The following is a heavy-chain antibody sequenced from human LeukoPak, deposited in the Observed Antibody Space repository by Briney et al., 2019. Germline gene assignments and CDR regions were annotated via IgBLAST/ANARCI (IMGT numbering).Heavy chain of an antibody. D-gene: IGHD3-22*01. J-gene: IGHJ5*02. CDR3: ARVGYYYDSSGYYSGWFDP. CDR2: INPNSGGT. CDR1: GYTFTGYY. V-gene: IGHV1-2*02. Sequence: ASVKVSCKASGYTFTGYYMHWVRQALGQGLEWMGWINPNSGGTNYAQKFQGRVTMTRDTSISTAYMELSRLRSDDTAVYYCARVGYYYDSSGYYSGWFDPWGQGTLVTVSS.